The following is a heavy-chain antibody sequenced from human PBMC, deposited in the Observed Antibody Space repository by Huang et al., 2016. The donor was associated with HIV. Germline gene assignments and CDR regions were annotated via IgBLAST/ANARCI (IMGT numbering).Heavy chain of an antibody. CDR3: ARRYYYASGSYPENWFDP. V-gene: IGHV4-39*01. Sequence: QLQLQESGPGLVKPSETLSLTCTVSGGSLNRSSYYWGWIRPPPGKGLEWFGRLFLSGSAHYTPSLKSRVTISGDTSKNQFSLKLTSVTAADTAIYYCARRYYYASGSYPENWFDPWGQGALVTVSS. CDR2: LFLSGSA. CDR1: GGSLNRSSYY. J-gene: IGHJ5*02. D-gene: IGHD3-10*01.